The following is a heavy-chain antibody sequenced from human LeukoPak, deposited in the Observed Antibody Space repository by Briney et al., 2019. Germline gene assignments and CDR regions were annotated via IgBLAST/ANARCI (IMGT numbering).Heavy chain of an antibody. CDR1: GGTFSSYA. CDR3: ATYDSFGELLYNY. J-gene: IGHJ4*02. Sequence: PGSSVKVSCKASGGTFSSYAISWVRRAPGQGLEWMGRIIPIFGTANYAQKFQGRVTITTDESTSTAYMELSSLRSEDTAVYYCATYDSFGELLYNYWGQGTLVTVSS. CDR2: IIPIFGTA. D-gene: IGHD3-10*01. V-gene: IGHV1-69*05.